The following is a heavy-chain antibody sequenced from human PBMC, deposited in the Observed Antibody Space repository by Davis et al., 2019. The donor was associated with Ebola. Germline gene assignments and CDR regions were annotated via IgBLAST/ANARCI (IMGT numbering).Heavy chain of an antibody. J-gene: IGHJ4*02. V-gene: IGHV4-38-2*02. CDR1: GSSIISGSY. CDR2: IYHSGKT. Sequence: PSETLSLTCAVSGSSIISGSYHWGWVRQPPGKGLEWIGSIYHSGKTYYNPSLDSRLSISVDTFNNQFALSLRSVTASDTAIYYGVRDRPTGLFDCWGQGTLVTVSS. CDR3: VRDRPTGLFDC.